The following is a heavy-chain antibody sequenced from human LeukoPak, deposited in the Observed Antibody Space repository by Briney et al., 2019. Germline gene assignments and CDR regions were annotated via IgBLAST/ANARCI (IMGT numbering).Heavy chain of an antibody. J-gene: IGHJ4*02. V-gene: IGHV1-69*04. D-gene: IGHD2-15*01. CDR3: ARYIDSGAGSY. CDR2: IIPILGIA. Sequence: SVKVSCKASGGTLSSYAISWVRQAPGQGLEWMGRIIPILGIANYAQKFQGRVTITADKSTSTAYMELSSLRSEDTAVYYCARYIDSGAGSYWGQGTLVTVSS. CDR1: GGTLSSYA.